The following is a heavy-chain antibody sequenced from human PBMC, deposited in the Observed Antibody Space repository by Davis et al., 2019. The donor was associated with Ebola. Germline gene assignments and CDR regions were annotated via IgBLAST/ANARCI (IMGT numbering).Heavy chain of an antibody. Sequence: PGGSLRLSCAASGFTFSSYGMHWVRQAPGKGLEWVAFIRYDGSNKYYADSVKGRFTISRDNSKNTLYLQMNSLRAEDTAVYYCAKDQWFGESFYYYYGMDVWGKGTSVTVSS. D-gene: IGHD3-10*01. CDR3: AKDQWFGESFYYYYGMDV. CDR2: IRYDGSNK. V-gene: IGHV3-30*02. CDR1: GFTFSSYG. J-gene: IGHJ6*04.